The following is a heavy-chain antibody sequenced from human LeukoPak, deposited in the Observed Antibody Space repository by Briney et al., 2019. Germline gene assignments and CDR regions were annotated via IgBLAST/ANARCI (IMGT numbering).Heavy chain of an antibody. CDR2: ISTYTGNT. CDR1: GYTFTSYG. CDR3: GRDTPAQQLVPDY. J-gene: IGHJ4*02. V-gene: IGHV1-18*01. Sequence: ASVKVSCKASGYTFTSYGISWVRQAPGQGLEWMGWISTYTGNTNYAQKLQGRVTMTTDTSTSTAYMELRGLRSDDTAVYYCGRDTPAQQLVPDYWGQGTLVTVSS. D-gene: IGHD6-13*01.